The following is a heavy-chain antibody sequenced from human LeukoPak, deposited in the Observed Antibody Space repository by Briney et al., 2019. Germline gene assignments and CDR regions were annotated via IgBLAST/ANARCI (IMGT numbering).Heavy chain of an antibody. J-gene: IGHJ4*02. Sequence: GGSLRLSCAASGFTFSSYSMNWVRQAPGKGLEWVSSISSSSSYIYYADSVKGRFTISRDNAKNSLYLQMNSLRAEDTAVYYCARASPYCSSTSCYIIACDYWGQGTLVTVSS. D-gene: IGHD2-2*02. CDR2: ISSSSSYI. CDR3: ARASPYCSSTSCYIIACDY. CDR1: GFTFSSYS. V-gene: IGHV3-21*01.